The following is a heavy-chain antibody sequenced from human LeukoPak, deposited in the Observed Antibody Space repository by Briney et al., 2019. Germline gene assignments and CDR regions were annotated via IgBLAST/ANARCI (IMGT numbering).Heavy chain of an antibody. CDR3: ARGGYNFDY. V-gene: IGHV3-33*01. Sequence: PGRSLRLSCAASGFTFSSYGMHWVRQAPGKGLEWVAFIWNDGTNIYYVDSVKGRFSISRDNSKNTLYLETNSLRVEDTAVYYCARGGYNFDYWGQGTLVTVSS. D-gene: IGHD1-14*01. J-gene: IGHJ4*02. CDR1: GFTFSSYG. CDR2: IWNDGTNI.